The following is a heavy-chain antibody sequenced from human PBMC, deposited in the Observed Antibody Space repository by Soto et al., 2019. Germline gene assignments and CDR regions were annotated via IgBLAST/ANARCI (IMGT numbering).Heavy chain of an antibody. CDR2: INHSGST. CDR1: GGSFSGYY. CDR3: ARARLGYCSGGSCYGRGYMDV. V-gene: IGHV4-34*01. Sequence: PSETLSLTCAVYGGSFSGYYWSWIRQPPGRGLEWIGEINHSGSTNYNPSLKSRVTISVDTSKNQFSLKLSSVTAADTAVYYCARARLGYCSGGSCYGRGYMDVSGKGTTVSVSS. J-gene: IGHJ6*03. D-gene: IGHD2-15*01.